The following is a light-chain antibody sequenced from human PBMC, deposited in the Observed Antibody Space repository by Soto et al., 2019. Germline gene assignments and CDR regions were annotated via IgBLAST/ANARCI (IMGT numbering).Light chain of an antibody. CDR2: LNSDGSH. J-gene: IGLJ2*01. V-gene: IGLV4-69*01. CDR1: SGHSSYA. Sequence: QLVLIQSPSASASLGASVKLTCTLSSGHSSYAIAWHQQQPEKGPRYLTKLNSDGSHSKGDGIPDRFSGSSSGAERYLTISSLQSEDEADYYCQTWGTGIQVFGGGTQLTVL. CDR3: QTWGTGIQV.